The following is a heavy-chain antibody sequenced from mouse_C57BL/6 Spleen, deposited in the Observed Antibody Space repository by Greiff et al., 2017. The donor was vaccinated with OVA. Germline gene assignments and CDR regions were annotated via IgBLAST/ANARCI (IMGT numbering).Heavy chain of an antibody. D-gene: IGHD2-3*01. J-gene: IGHJ4*01. CDR1: GYSITSGYY. V-gene: IGHV3-6*01. Sequence: EVQVVESGPGLVKPSQSLSLTCSVTGYSITSGYYWNWIRQFPGNKLEWMGYISYDGSNNYNPSLKNRISITRDTSKNQFFLKLNSVTTEDTATYYCARGDDGYSYAMDYWGQGTSVTVSS. CDR3: ARGDDGYSYAMDY. CDR2: ISYDGSN.